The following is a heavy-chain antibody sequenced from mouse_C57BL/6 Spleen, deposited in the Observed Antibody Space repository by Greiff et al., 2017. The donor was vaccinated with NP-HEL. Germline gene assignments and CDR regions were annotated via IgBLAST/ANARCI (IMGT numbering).Heavy chain of an antibody. CDR1: GFTFSDYG. J-gene: IGHJ3*01. D-gene: IGHD2-5*01. V-gene: IGHV5-17*01. CDR2: ISSGSSTI. CDR3: ARILYSNPFAY. Sequence: DVMLVESGGGLVKPGGSLKLSCAASGFTFSDYGMHWVRQAPEKGLEWVAYISSGSSTIYYADTVKGRFTISRDNAKNTLFLQMTSLRSEDTAMYYCARILYSNPFAYWGQGTLVTVSA.